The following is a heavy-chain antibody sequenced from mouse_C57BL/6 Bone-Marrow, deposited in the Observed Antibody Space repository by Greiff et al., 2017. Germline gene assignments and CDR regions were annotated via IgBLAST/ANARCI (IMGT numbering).Heavy chain of an antibody. V-gene: IGHV3-6*01. D-gene: IGHD1-1*01. J-gene: IGHJ1*03. CDR1: GYSITSGYY. CDR3: AKGSSYWYFDV. Sequence: EVQLQQSGPGLVKPSQSLSLTCSVTGYSITSGYYWNWIRQFPGNKLEWMGYISYDGSNNYNPTLKNRISITSDTSKNQFFLKLNSVTTEDTATYYCAKGSSYWYFDVWGTGTTVTVSS. CDR2: ISYDGSN.